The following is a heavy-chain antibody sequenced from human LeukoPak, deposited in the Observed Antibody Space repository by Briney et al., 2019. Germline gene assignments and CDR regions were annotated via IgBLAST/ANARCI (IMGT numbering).Heavy chain of an antibody. D-gene: IGHD3-10*01. CDR2: ISTYNGNT. V-gene: IGHV1-18*01. J-gene: IGHJ4*02. CDR3: ARRGQDY. Sequence: ASVKVSCKASGYTFTTYGISWVRQAPGQGLEWMGWISTYNGNTNYAQKLQGRVTMTTDTSISTAYMELSRLRFDDTAVYYCARRGQDYWGQGTLVTVSS. CDR1: GYTFTTYG.